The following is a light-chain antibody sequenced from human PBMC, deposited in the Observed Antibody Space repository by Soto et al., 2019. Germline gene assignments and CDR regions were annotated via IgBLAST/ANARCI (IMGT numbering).Light chain of an antibody. CDR3: QAWDSSTFYV. CDR1: KLGDKY. J-gene: IGLJ1*01. V-gene: IGLV3-1*01. Sequence: SYELTQPPSVSVSPGQTASITCSGDKLGDKYACWYQQKPGQSPVLVIYQDNKRPSGIPERFSGSNSGNTATLTISGTQAMDEADYYCQAWDSSTFYVFGTGTQLTVL. CDR2: QDN.